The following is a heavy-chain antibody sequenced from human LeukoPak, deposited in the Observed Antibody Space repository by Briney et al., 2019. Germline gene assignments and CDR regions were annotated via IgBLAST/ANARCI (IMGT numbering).Heavy chain of an antibody. Sequence: ASVKVSCKASGYTFTSYAMHWVRQAPGQRLEWMGWINAGNGNTKYSQKFQGRVTITRDASASTAYMELSSLRSEDTAVYYCARDLPSSSWYRQSDAEYFQHWGQGTLVTVSS. CDR3: ARDLPSSSWYRQSDAEYFQH. V-gene: IGHV1-3*01. D-gene: IGHD6-13*01. CDR2: INAGNGNT. J-gene: IGHJ1*01. CDR1: GYTFTSYA.